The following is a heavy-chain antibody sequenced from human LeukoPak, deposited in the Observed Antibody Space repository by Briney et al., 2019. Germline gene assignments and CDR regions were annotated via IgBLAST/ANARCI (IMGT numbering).Heavy chain of an antibody. CDR2: ISAYNGYT. Sequence: ASVKVSCKASGYRFTSYSISWVRQAPGQGLEWMGWISAYNGYTTYAQKFQGRVTLTTDTSTSTVYMDLGSLRSDDTAVYYCAREVVRYSRGWPDYWGPGTLVTVSS. V-gene: IGHV1-18*01. D-gene: IGHD6-19*01. CDR1: GYRFTSYS. CDR3: AREVVRYSRGWPDY. J-gene: IGHJ4*02.